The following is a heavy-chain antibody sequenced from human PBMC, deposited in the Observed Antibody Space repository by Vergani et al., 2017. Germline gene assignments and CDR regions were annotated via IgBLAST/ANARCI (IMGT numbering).Heavy chain of an antibody. J-gene: IGHJ4*02. V-gene: IGHV3-30*03. CDR3: AAGVNYGDYVGYFDY. Sequence: QVQLVESGGGVVQPGRSLRLSCAASGFTFSSHGMHWVRQAPGKGLEWVAVISYDGSNKYYADSVKGRFTISRDNSKNTLYLQMNSLRAEDTAVYYCAAGVNYGDYVGYFDYWGQGTLVTVSS. CDR2: ISYDGSNK. CDR1: GFTFSSHG. D-gene: IGHD4-17*01.